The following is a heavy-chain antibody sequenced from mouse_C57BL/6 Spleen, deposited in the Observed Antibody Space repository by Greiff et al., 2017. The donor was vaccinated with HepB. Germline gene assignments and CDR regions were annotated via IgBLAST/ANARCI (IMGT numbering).Heavy chain of an antibody. CDR2: ISDGGSYT. D-gene: IGHD1-1*01. J-gene: IGHJ2*01. CDR1: GYTFSSYA. V-gene: IGHV5-4*01. Sequence: EVKLVESGGGLVKPGGSLKLSCAASGYTFSSYAMSWVRQTPEKRLEWVATISDGGSYTYYPDNVKGRFTISRDNAKNNLYLHMSHLKSEDTAMYYCAREPEYYGSSGDFDYWGQGTTLTVSS. CDR3: AREPEYYGSSGDFDY.